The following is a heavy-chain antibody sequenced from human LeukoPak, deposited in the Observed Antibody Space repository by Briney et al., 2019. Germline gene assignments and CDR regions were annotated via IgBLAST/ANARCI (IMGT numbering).Heavy chain of an antibody. Sequence: GGSLRLSFAASGFTVSSNYMSWVRQAPGKGLEWVSVIYSGGSTYYADSVKGRFTISRDNSKNTLYLQMNSLRAEDTAVYYCARDDFEAYYMDVWGKGTTVTVSS. CDR2: IYSGGST. D-gene: IGHD2-21*02. CDR3: ARDDFEAYYMDV. CDR1: GFTVSSNY. J-gene: IGHJ6*03. V-gene: IGHV3-53*01.